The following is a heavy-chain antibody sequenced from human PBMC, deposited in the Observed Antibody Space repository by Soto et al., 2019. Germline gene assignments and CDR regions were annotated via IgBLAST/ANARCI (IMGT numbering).Heavy chain of an antibody. J-gene: IGHJ4*02. CDR1: GDNFVSYW. V-gene: IGHV5-51*01. Sequence: PGESLKNSCKASGDNFVSYWIGWVRQMPGKGLEWLGVIYPDNSDTRYSLSFQGRVTISVDKSISTAYLQWSSLEAADTAIYYCARCPNGYSCDYWGQGTLVTVSS. CDR3: ARCPNGYSCDY. D-gene: IGHD2-8*01. CDR2: IYPDNSDT.